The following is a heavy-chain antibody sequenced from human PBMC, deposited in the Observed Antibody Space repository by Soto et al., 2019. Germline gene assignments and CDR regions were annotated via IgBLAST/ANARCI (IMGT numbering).Heavy chain of an antibody. CDR2: TYYRSKWYN. D-gene: IGHD6-13*01. CDR3: ARDYSTILPGDYYYGMDV. J-gene: IGHJ6*02. V-gene: IGHV6-1*01. Sequence: PSQTLSLTCAISGDSVSSNSAAWNWIRQSPSRGLEWLGRTYYRSKWYNDYAVSVKSRITINPDTSKNQFSLQLNSVTPEDTAVYYSARDYSTILPGDYYYGMDVWGQGTTVTVSS. CDR1: GDSVSSNSAA.